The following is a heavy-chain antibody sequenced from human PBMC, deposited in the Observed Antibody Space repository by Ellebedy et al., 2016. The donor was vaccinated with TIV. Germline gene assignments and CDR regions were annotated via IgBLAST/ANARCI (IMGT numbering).Heavy chain of an antibody. CDR2: IIPDGSFT. V-gene: IGHV3-74*01. CDR1: GFTFSIYW. D-gene: IGHD6-19*01. CDR3: ARGPGIAVAG. J-gene: IGHJ4*02. Sequence: GESLKISXVASGFTFSIYWMYWVRQAPGKGLVWVSRIIPDGSFTSYADSVKGRFTISRDNAKNTLYLQMNSLRAEDTAVYYCARGPGIAVAGWGQGTLVTVSS.